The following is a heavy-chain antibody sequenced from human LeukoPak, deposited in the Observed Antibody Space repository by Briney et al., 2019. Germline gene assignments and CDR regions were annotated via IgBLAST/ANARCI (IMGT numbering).Heavy chain of an antibody. J-gene: IGHJ4*02. CDR1: GFTVSSNY. CDR3: ARLRYAYYFDY. Sequence: GGSLRLSCAASGFTVSSNYVSWVRQAPGKGLEWVSVIYSGGSTYYADSVKGRFTISRDNSKNTLYLQMNSLRAEDTAVYYCARLRYAYYFDYWGQGTLVTVSS. D-gene: IGHD2-2*01. CDR2: IYSGGST. V-gene: IGHV3-53*01.